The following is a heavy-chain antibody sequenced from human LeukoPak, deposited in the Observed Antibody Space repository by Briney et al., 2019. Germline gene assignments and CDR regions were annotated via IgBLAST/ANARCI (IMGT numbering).Heavy chain of an antibody. CDR3: ATLGGSSSWSYDY. CDR2: INHSGST. V-gene: IGHV4-34*01. D-gene: IGHD6-13*01. CDR1: GGSFSGYY. J-gene: IGHJ4*02. Sequence: SETLSLTCAVYGGSFSGYYWSWIRQPPGKGLEWIGEINHSGSTNYNPSLKSRVTISVDTSKNQFSLKLSSVTAADTAVYYCATLGGSSSWSYDYWDQGTLVTVSS.